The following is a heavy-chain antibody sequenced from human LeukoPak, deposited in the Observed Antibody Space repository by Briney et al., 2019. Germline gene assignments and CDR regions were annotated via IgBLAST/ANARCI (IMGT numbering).Heavy chain of an antibody. Sequence: SETLSLTCTVSGGSISSSSYYWGWIRQPPGKGLEWIGSIYYSGSTYYNPSLKSRVTISVDTSKNQFSLKLSSVTAADTAVYYCARDSISKGFRGAGDWFDPWGQGTLVTVSS. CDR3: ARDSISKGFRGAGDWFDP. V-gene: IGHV4-39*07. CDR2: IYYSGST. D-gene: IGHD3-10*01. CDR1: GGSISSSSYY. J-gene: IGHJ5*02.